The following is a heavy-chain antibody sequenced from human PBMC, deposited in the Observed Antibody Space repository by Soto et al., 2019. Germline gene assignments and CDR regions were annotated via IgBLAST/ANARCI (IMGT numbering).Heavy chain of an antibody. D-gene: IGHD6-13*01. CDR3: ARLPGYSGSWQRHYYYYGMDV. V-gene: IGHV5-10-1*01. CDR2: IDPSDPYI. CDR1: GYSFTSYW. Sequence: GESLKISCKGSGYSFTSYWISWVRQMPGKGLEWMGRIDPSDPYINYSPSFQGHVTISADKSISTAYLQCSSLKASDTAKYYCARLPGYSGSWQRHYYYYGMDVWGQGTTVTVSS. J-gene: IGHJ6*02.